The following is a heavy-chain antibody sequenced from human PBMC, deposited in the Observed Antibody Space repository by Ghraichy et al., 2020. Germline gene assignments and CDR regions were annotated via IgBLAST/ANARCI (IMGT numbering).Heavy chain of an antibody. Sequence: GGSLRLSCAASGFTFSSYGMHWVRQAPGKGLEWVAVIWYDGSNKYYADSVKGRFTISRDNSKNTLYLQMNSLRAEDTAVYYCARERERGVRSWIGWAFDIWGQGTMVTVSS. CDR1: GFTFSSYG. V-gene: IGHV3-33*01. CDR3: ARERERGVRSWIGWAFDI. CDR2: IWYDGSNK. D-gene: IGHD2-2*03. J-gene: IGHJ3*02.